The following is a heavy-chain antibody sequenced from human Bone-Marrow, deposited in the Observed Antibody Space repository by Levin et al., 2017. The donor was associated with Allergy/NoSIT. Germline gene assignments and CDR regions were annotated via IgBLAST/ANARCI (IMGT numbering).Heavy chain of an antibody. CDR1: GYIFTDYY. Sequence: GESLKISCKASGYIFTDYYMHWVRQAPGQGLEWMGWINPNTGGTSYSQNFQGRVTMTRDTSISTAYMDLSSLRSDDTAVYYCARGIASGGTTYYYYYMDVWGRGTTVAGSS. J-gene: IGHJ6*03. D-gene: IGHD1/OR15-1a*01. V-gene: IGHV1-2*02. CDR2: INPNTGGT. CDR3: ARGIASGGTTYYYYYMDV.